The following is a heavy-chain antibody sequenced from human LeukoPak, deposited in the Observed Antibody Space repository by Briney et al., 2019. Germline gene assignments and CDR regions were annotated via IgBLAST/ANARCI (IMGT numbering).Heavy chain of an antibody. J-gene: IGHJ4*02. V-gene: IGHV3-23*01. CDR1: GLTFSRYA. CDR3: AKDRSDYDSSGYNYFDY. D-gene: IGHD3-22*01. CDR2: IRGSGDTT. Sequence: GGSLRLSCAASGLTFSRYAMHWVRQAPGKGLEWISAIRGSGDTTYYADSVKGRFSISRDNSKNTLYLQMTSLRADDTAVYHCAKDRSDYDSSGYNYFDYWGQGMLVTVSS.